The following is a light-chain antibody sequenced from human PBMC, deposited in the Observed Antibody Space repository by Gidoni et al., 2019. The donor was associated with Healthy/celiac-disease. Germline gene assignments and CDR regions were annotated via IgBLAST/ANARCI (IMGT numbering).Light chain of an antibody. CDR1: SSDVGGYNY. V-gene: IGLV2-14*01. CDR3: SSYTSSSPRV. J-gene: IGLJ3*02. CDR2: EVR. Sequence: QSALPQPGSVSGSPGQSITISCTATSSDVGGYNYVSWYQPHPGEAPKLMIYEVRNRPSGVSNRFSGSKSGNAASLTISGLQAEDEADYYCSSYTSSSPRVFGGGTKLTVL.